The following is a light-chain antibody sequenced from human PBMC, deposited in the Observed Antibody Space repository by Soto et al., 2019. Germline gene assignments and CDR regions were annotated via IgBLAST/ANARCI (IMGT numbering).Light chain of an antibody. CDR3: QQSYSTPRT. V-gene: IGKV1-39*01. CDR2: AAC. Sequence: DIQMTQSPSSLSASVGDRVTITCRASQSISNYLNWYQQKPGKAPKLLIHAACSLQSGVPSRLSGSGSGTDFTLPIISLQRDDFATYYCQQSYSTPRTFGQGTKVEIK. CDR1: QSISNY. J-gene: IGKJ1*01.